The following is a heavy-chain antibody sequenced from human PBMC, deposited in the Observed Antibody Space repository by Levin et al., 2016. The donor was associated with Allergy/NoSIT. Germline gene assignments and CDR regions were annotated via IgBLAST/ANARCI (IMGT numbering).Heavy chain of an antibody. CDR3: ARCPPPQNYYYGMDV. CDR1: GGTFSSYA. V-gene: IGHV1-69*04. Sequence: SVKVSCKASGGTFSSYAISWVRQAPGQGLEWMGRIIPILGIANYAQKFQGRVTITADKSTSTAYMELSSLRSEDTAVYYCARCPPPQNYYYGMDVWGQGTTVTVSS. CDR2: IIPILGIA. J-gene: IGHJ6*02.